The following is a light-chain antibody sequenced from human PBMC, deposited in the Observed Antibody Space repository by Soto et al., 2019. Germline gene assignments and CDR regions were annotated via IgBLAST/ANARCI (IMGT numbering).Light chain of an antibody. J-gene: IGLJ1*01. Sequence: QSALTQSASVSGSPGQSITISCTGTSSDVGGYNSVSWYQQHPGKAPKLMIYEVSTRPSGVSDRFSGSKSGNTASLTISGLQAEDEAEYYCSSFTSSITYVFGNGTKVTVL. CDR1: SSDVGGYNS. CDR3: SSFTSSITYV. CDR2: EVS. V-gene: IGLV2-14*01.